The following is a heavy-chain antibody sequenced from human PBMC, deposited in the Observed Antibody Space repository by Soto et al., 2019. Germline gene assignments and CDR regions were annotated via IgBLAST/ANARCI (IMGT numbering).Heavy chain of an antibody. Sequence: ASVEVSCKASGYTFTSYGISWVLQAPGQGLEWMGWISAYNGNTNYAQKLQGRVTMTTDTSTSTAYMELRSLRSDDTAVYYCARASAYYDSSGYRTTPLYFDYWGQGTLVTVSS. CDR3: ARASAYYDSSGYRTTPLYFDY. J-gene: IGHJ4*02. V-gene: IGHV1-18*01. D-gene: IGHD3-22*01. CDR1: GYTFTSYG. CDR2: ISAYNGNT.